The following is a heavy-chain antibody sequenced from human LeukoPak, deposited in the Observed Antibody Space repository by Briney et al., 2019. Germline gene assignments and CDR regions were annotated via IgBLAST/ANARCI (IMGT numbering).Heavy chain of an antibody. CDR3: ARVRYYDCSGYSDYYYYYGMDV. J-gene: IGHJ6*02. CDR1: GFTFSSYA. CDR2: ISYDGSNK. Sequence: GGSLRLSCAASGFTFSSYAMHWVRQAPGKGLEWVAVISYDGSNKYYADSVKGRFTISRDNSKNTLYLQMNSLRAEDTAVYYCARVRYYDCSGYSDYYYYYGMDVWGQGTTVTVSS. V-gene: IGHV3-30-3*01. D-gene: IGHD3-22*01.